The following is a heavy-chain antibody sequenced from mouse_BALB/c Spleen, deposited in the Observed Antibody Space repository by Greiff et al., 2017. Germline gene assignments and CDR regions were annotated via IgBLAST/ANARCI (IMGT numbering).Heavy chain of an antibody. V-gene: IGHV1S135*01. D-gene: IGHD2-14*01. CDR2: IDPYNGGT. Sequence: EVQLQESGPELVKPGASVKVSCKASGYAFTSYNMYWVKQSHGKSLEWIGYIDPYNGGTSYNQKFKGKATLTVDKSSSTAYMHLNSLTSEDSAVYYCARAYYRYDGYFDVWGAGTTVTVSS. CDR1: GYAFTSYN. CDR3: ARAYYRYDGYFDV. J-gene: IGHJ1*01.